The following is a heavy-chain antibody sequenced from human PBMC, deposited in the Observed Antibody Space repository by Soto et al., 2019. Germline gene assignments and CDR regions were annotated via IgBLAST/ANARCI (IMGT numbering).Heavy chain of an antibody. V-gene: IGHV1-2*02. CDR2: INPNSGGT. D-gene: IGHD1-26*01. J-gene: IGHJ6*01. CDR1: GYTFTGYY. Sequence: ASVRVSCKASGYTFTGYYMHWVRQAPGQGLEWMGWINPNSGGTNYAQKFQGRVTMTRDTSISTAYMELSRLRSDDTAVYYCAIDPTAGVGGMEVLGQGTTVIVSS. CDR3: AIDPTAGVGGMEV.